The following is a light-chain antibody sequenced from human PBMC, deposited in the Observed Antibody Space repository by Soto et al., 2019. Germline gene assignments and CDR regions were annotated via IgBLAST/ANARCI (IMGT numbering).Light chain of an antibody. J-gene: IGKJ2*01. CDR3: QQYGSSHMYT. CDR2: GAS. Sequence: EIVLTQSPGTLSLSPGERATLSCRASQSVSSSYLAWYQQKPGQAPRLLIYGASSSATGIPDRFSGSGSGTDLTLTISRLEPEDFAVYYCQQYGSSHMYTFGQGTKLEIK. CDR1: QSVSSSY. V-gene: IGKV3-20*01.